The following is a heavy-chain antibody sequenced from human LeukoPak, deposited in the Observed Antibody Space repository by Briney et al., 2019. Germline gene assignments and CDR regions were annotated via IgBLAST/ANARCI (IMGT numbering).Heavy chain of an antibody. D-gene: IGHD2-2*01. CDR3: ARGKAVVVPAALIDY. Sequence: ASVKVSCKASGYTFTSYAMNWVRQAPGQGLEWRGWINTNTGNPTYAQGFTGRFVFSLDTSVSTAYLQISSLKAEDTAVYYCARGKAVVVPAALIDYWGQGTLVTVSS. CDR2: INTNTGNP. V-gene: IGHV7-4-1*02. CDR1: GYTFTSYA. J-gene: IGHJ4*02.